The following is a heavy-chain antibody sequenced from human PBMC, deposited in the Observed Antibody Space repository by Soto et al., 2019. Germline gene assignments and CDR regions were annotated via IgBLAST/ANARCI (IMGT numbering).Heavy chain of an antibody. CDR3: AKDVESSSSVFDY. CDR2: ISSSSSYI. J-gene: IGHJ4*02. Sequence: GGSLRLSRAASGFTFSSYSMNWVRQAPGKGLEWVSSISSSSSYIYYADSVKGRFNISRDNAKNSLYLQMNSLRAEDTAVYYCAKDVESSSSVFDYWGQGTLVTVSS. CDR1: GFTFSSYS. D-gene: IGHD6-13*01. V-gene: IGHV3-21*01.